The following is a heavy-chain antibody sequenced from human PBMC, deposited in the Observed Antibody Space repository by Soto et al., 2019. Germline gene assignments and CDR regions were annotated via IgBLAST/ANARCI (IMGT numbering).Heavy chain of an antibody. CDR1: GFSLSNDRVG. CDR2: IFSNDEK. J-gene: IGHJ6*02. CDR3: ARVELGYCISTSCYGMDV. Sequence: SGPTLGNPTETLTLTCTVSGFSLSNDRVGVSWIRQPPGKALEWLAHIFSNDEKSYSTSLKSRLTISKDTSKSQVVLTMTNMDPVDTATYYCARVELGYCISTSCYGMDVWGQGTTVTVS. V-gene: IGHV2-26*01. D-gene: IGHD2-2*01.